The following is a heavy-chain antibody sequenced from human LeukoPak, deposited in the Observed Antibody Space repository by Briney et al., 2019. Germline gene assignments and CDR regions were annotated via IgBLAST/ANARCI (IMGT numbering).Heavy chain of an antibody. V-gene: IGHV5-51*01. Sequence: GASLKTSCKGSGYSFSSYWIGWVRQMPGKGLGWMGIIYPGDSDTRYSPSFRGQVTTSADKSITTAYLQWSSLKASDTAMYYCARRDSSGWYYFDSWGQGTLVTVSS. CDR1: GYSFSSYW. CDR3: ARRDSSGWYYFDS. D-gene: IGHD6-19*01. CDR2: IYPGDSDT. J-gene: IGHJ4*02.